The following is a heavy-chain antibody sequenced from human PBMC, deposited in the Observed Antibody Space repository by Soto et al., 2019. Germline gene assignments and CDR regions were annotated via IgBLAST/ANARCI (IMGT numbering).Heavy chain of an antibody. J-gene: IGHJ6*02. CDR1: GFTFSSYE. D-gene: IGHD1-20*01. CDR2: ISSSGSTI. V-gene: IGHV3-48*03. Sequence: EVQLVESGGGLVQPGGSLRLSCAASGFTFSSYEMNWVRQAPGKGLEWVSYISSSGSTIYYADSVKGRFTISRDNAKNSLYLQMNSLRAEDTAVYYCARDHNNYYYYGMDVWGQGTTVTVSS. CDR3: ARDHNNYYYYGMDV.